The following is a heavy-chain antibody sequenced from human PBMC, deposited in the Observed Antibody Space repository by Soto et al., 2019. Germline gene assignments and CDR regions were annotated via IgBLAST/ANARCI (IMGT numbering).Heavy chain of an antibody. V-gene: IGHV2-5*01. CDR1: GFSLTTNAVA. J-gene: IGHJ4*02. Sequence: QITLKESGPTLVKPTQTLTLTCTFSGFSLTTNAVAVGWIRQPPGKALEWLAIVYGSHDKFYSPSLKSRLTITKDTYKKQVGLTMTNMDPVDTSTYYCARRSDPFYFHYLGQGALVAVSS. CDR2: VYGSHDK. CDR3: ARRSDPFYFHY.